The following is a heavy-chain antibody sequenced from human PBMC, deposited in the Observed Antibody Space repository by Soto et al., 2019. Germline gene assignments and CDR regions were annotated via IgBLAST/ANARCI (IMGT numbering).Heavy chain of an antibody. Sequence: EVQLVESGGGLVKPGGSLRLSCAASGFTFSSYSMYWVRQAPGKGLEWVSSISSSSSYIYYADSVKGRFTISRDNAKNSLYLQMNSLRAEDTAVYYCARPYGDYVGYFDYWGQGTLVTVSS. D-gene: IGHD4-17*01. CDR3: ARPYGDYVGYFDY. CDR1: GFTFSSYS. J-gene: IGHJ4*02. CDR2: ISSSSSYI. V-gene: IGHV3-21*01.